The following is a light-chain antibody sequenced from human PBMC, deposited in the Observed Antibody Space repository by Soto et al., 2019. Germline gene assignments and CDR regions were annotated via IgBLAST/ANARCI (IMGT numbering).Light chain of an antibody. V-gene: IGKV3-11*01. CDR2: DAS. CDR3: QQRYKWPPIT. CDR1: ESVITY. Sequence: IVLTQSPAILSLSPGERATLSCRASESVITYLAWFQQKPGQAPRLLIYDASNRATGIPARFSGSGSGTDFTLTISSLEPEDFAVYYCQQRYKWPPITFGQGTRLEIK. J-gene: IGKJ5*01.